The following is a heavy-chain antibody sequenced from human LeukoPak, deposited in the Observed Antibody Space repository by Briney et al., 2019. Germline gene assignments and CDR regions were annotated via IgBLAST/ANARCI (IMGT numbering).Heavy chain of an antibody. CDR2: ISGNGGYT. J-gene: IGHJ4*02. CDR3: AKGNNGCYDS. Sequence: GGSLRLSCAACGFTFSCYAMSWVRQAPGKGLEWVSSISGNGGYTYHADSVKGRFTISRDNSKNTLYMQMNSLRAEDTAVYYCAKGNNGCYDSWGQGTLVTVSS. CDR1: GFTFSCYA. V-gene: IGHV3-23*01. D-gene: IGHD2-15*01.